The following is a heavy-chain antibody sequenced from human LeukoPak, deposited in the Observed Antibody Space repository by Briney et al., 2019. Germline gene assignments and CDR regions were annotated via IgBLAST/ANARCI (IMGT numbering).Heavy chain of an antibody. D-gene: IGHD3-22*01. Sequence: SETLSLTCAVYGGSFSGYYWSWIRQPPGKWLEWIGEINHSGSTNYNPSLKSRVTISVDTSKNQFSLKLSSVTAADTAVYYCAIRRGITMIVGTPLDYWGQGTLLTVSS. CDR3: AIRRGITMIVGTPLDY. CDR2: INHSGST. V-gene: IGHV4-34*01. J-gene: IGHJ4*02. CDR1: GGSFSGYY.